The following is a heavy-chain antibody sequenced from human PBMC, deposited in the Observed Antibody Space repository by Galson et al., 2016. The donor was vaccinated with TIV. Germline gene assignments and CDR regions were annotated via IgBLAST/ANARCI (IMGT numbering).Heavy chain of an antibody. CDR2: IIPIFRTV. CDR1: GVTFISFA. CDR3: ARCEVYDRLDG. J-gene: IGHJ4*02. V-gene: IGHV1-69*13. D-gene: IGHD2-8*01. Sequence: SVKVSCKASGVTFISFAISWVRQAPGQGLEWMGGIIPIFRTVYYAQRFQGRVTITADESPSTAYMELSSLRSEDTAVYYCARCEVYDRLDGWGQGTLVTVSS.